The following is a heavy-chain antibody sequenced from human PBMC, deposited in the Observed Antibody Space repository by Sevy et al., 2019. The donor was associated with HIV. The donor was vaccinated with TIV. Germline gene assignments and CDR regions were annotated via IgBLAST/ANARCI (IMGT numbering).Heavy chain of an antibody. Sequence: GGSLRLSCAASGVTFSGYGIHWVRQAPGKGLEWVAVISYDGSKKNHAESMKGRFTISRDNSKNTLYLEMSSLRPEDTAVYYCAHSSGLYGYYYGMDVWGQGTTVTVS. CDR2: ISYDGSKK. CDR3: AHSSGLYGYYYGMDV. CDR1: GVTFSGYG. D-gene: IGHD4-17*01. V-gene: IGHV3-30*03. J-gene: IGHJ6*02.